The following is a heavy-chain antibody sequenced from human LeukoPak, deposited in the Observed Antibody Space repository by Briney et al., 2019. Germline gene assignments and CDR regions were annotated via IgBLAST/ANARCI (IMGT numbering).Heavy chain of an antibody. CDR2: INHSGST. CDR1: GSSISSSSYY. D-gene: IGHD1-14*01. V-gene: IGHV4-39*07. J-gene: IGHJ4*02. Sequence: SETLSLTCTVSGSSISSSSYYWGWIRQPPGKGLEWIGEINHSGSTNYNPSLKSRVTISVDTSKNQFSLKLSSVTAADTAVYYCARTGTTPSTKENDYWGQGTLVTVSS. CDR3: ARTGTTPSTKENDY.